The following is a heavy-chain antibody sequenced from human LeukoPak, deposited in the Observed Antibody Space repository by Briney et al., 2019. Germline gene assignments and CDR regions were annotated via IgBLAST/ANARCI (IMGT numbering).Heavy chain of an antibody. J-gene: IGHJ3*01. D-gene: IGHD3-3*01. CDR2: MSDIGPNT. V-gene: IGHV3-23*01. Sequence: ETLSLTCTVSGGSISSYYWSWIRQPPGKGLEWVSSMSDIGPNTYYADSVKGRFTISRDTSKNTLLLQMNSLRADDTALYFCARRLSLRFDAFAVWGPGTVVTVSS. CDR3: ARRLSLRFDAFAV. CDR1: GGSISSYY.